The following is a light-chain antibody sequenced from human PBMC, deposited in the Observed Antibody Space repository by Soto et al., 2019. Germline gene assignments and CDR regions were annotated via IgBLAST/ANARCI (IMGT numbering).Light chain of an antibody. J-gene: IGKJ5*01. Sequence: EIVMTQSPATLSVSPGERATLSCWASHSVTTHLAWFQQRPGQTPRLLIYDASTRAPGIPARFSGRGSGADFTLTISSLEPEDFAVYYCKQRSDSITCGQGTRLEIK. CDR1: HSVTTH. CDR3: KQRSDSIT. CDR2: DAS. V-gene: IGKV3-11*01.